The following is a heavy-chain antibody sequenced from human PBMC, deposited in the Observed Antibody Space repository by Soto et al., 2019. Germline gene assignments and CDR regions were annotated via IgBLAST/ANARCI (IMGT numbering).Heavy chain of an antibody. D-gene: IGHD4-4*01. CDR2: IIPIFGTA. V-gene: IGHV1-69*01. CDR1: GGTFSSYA. CDR3: ARTPDDYSNYGPRLNWFDP. Sequence: QVQLVQSGAEVKKPGSSVKVSCKASGGTFSSYAISWVRQAPGQGLEWMGGIIPIFGTANYAQKFQGRVTITADASTSTAYMELSSLRSEDTAVYYCARTPDDYSNYGPRLNWFDPWGQGTLVTVSS. J-gene: IGHJ5*02.